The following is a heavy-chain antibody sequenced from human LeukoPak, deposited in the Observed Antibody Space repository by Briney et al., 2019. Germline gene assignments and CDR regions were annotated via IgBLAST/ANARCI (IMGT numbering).Heavy chain of an antibody. V-gene: IGHV3-33*01. J-gene: IGHJ4*02. CDR3: ASGSDTTGYFFY. Sequence: ESGRSLRLSCAASGFTFTTSGMHWVRQAPGKGLEWVAVIWSDGSEKLYADSVKGRFTISRDNSKHMLYLEMNSLRAEDTAIYYCASGSDTTGYFFYWGQGTLVTVSS. CDR2: IWSDGSEK. D-gene: IGHD3-22*01. CDR1: GFTFTTSG.